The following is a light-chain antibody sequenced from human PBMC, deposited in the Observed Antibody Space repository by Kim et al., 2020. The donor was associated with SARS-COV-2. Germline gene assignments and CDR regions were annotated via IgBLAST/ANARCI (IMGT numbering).Light chain of an antibody. Sequence: EPPEERSTLAGKSSQNIINKLVWYQKKPGQAPRLLIYDAFIRATGIPARFSGSGSGTEFTLTISSLQSEDFAIYYCQHTYNWPRTFGGGTKVDIK. V-gene: IGKV3-15*01. J-gene: IGKJ4*01. CDR3: QHTYNWPRT. CDR1: QNIINK. CDR2: DAF.